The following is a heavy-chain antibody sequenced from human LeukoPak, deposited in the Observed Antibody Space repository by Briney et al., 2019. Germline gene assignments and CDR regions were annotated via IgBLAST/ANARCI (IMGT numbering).Heavy chain of an antibody. CDR3: AREKAAAGTGNWFDP. D-gene: IGHD6-13*01. CDR2: IYTSGST. Sequence: SETLSLTCTVSGGSISSYYWSWIRQPAGKGLEWIGRIYTSGSTNYNPSLKSRVTMSVDTSKNQFSLKLSSVTAADTAVYYCAREKAAAGTGNWFDPWGQGTLVTVSS. V-gene: IGHV4-4*07. J-gene: IGHJ5*02. CDR1: GGSISSYY.